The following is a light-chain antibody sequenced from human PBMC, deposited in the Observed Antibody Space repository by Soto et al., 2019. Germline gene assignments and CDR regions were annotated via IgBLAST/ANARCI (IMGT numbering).Light chain of an antibody. CDR3: QSYDSSLSAV. Sequence: QAVVTQPPSVSGAPGQRVTISCTGSSSNIGAGYDVHWYQQLPGTAPKLLIYGNSHRPSGVPDRFSGSKSGTSASLAITGLQAEDEADYYCQSYDSSLSAVFGGGTKVTVL. CDR1: SSNIGAGYD. CDR2: GNS. J-gene: IGLJ2*01. V-gene: IGLV1-40*01.